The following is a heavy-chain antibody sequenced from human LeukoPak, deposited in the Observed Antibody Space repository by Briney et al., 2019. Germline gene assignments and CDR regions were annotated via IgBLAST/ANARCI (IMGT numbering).Heavy chain of an antibody. Sequence: SETLSLTCTVSGGSISSSSYYWDWVRQPPWKGLEWIGNVYYGGNTFYNSSLESRVTISVDMSKNQFSLKLSSLTAADTAVYYCARQRADYFYHYLYVWGKGTSVTVYS. J-gene: IGHJ6*03. CDR1: GGSISSSSYY. CDR2: VYYGGNT. CDR3: ARQRADYFYHYLYV. V-gene: IGHV4-39*01.